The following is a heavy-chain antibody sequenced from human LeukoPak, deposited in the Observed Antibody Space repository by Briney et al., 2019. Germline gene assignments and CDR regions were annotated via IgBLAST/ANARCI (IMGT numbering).Heavy chain of an antibody. CDR2: INPNSGGT. CDR3: ARGGGQNWGSGKYYYYYYYMDV. Sequence: ASVKVSCKASGYTFTGYCMHWVRQAPGQGLEWMGWINPNSGGTNYAQKSQGRVTMTRDTSISTAYMGLSRLRSDDTAVYYCARGGGQNWGSGKYYYYYYYMDVWGKGTTVTVSS. V-gene: IGHV1-2*02. J-gene: IGHJ6*03. CDR1: GYTFTGYC. D-gene: IGHD7-27*01.